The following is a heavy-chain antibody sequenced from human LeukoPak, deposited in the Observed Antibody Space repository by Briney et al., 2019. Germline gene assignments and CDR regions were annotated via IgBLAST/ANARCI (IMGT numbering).Heavy chain of an antibody. CDR3: TRAGGYDNFLDY. CDR1: GFTFGEYG. CDR2: IRSKVHDWTP. Sequence: PGRSLRLSCTTSGFTFGEYGFNWVRQAPGKGLEWVGFIRSKVHDWTPQYAASVRGSFTISRDYSKGITYLEMSSLITEDTAVYFCTRAGGYDNFLDYWGQGTPVTVSS. D-gene: IGHD5-12*01. J-gene: IGHJ4*02. V-gene: IGHV3-49*04.